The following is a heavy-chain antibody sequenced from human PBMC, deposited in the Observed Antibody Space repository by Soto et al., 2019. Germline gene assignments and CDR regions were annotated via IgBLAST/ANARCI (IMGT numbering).Heavy chain of an antibody. J-gene: IGHJ5*02. D-gene: IGHD3-22*01. CDR2: VYYSGST. CDR1: GGSISSGGYH. V-gene: IGHV4-31*03. CDR3: ARDLYYDDSSGYGVIGWFDP. Sequence: PSEALSLTCTVSGGSISSGGYHWSWIRPHPGKGLEWIGYVYYSGSTYYNPSLKSRVTISVDTSKNQFSLKLSSVTAADTAVYYCARDLYYDDSSGYGVIGWFDPWGQGTLVTVSS.